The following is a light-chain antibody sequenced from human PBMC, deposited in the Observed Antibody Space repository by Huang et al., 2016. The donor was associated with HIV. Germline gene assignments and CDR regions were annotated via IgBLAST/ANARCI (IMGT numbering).Light chain of an antibody. CDR3: QQYHGIPWT. CDR2: ATS. Sequence: DIQMTQSPSSLSASVGDRVTITCRSSQGIGNSLAWYQQKPEKAPRLLLYATSRVESGVPSRFSGSGSGTHDTLTISTLQPEDIASYYCQQYHGIPWTFGQGTKVEIK. CDR1: QGIGNS. J-gene: IGKJ1*01. V-gene: IGKV1-NL1*01.